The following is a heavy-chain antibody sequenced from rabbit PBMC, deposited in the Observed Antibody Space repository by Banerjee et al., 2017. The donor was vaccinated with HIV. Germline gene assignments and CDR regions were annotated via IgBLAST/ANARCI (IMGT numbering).Heavy chain of an antibody. CDR3: ARSASGYWDYFNL. CDR2: IYTGSSGKT. CDR1: GFTISSSYW. Sequence: LEESGGGLVQPEGSLALTCKASGFTISSSYWISWVRQAPGKGLEWIAWIYTGSSGKTNYASWAKGRFTISKTSSTTVTLQMTSLTAADTATFFCARSASGYWDYFNLWGPGTLVTVS. J-gene: IGHJ4*01. D-gene: IGHD1-1*01. V-gene: IGHV1S45*01.